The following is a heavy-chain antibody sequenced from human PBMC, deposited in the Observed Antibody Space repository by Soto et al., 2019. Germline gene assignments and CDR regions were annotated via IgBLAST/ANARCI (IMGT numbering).Heavy chain of an antibody. CDR3: ERESKKWRAC. D-gene: IGHD5-12*01. J-gene: IGHJ4*02. V-gene: IGHV1-18*01. CDR1: GYTFPNSD. Sequence: GASVTVYCRASGYTFPNSDRSWVRQASGQGRGWMGWMNPGTGDTKYLDKLQGTVTMTTGTYTSTAYMELRNLRSDDTAVHYWERESKKWRACWGQATLVTDSS. CDR2: MNPGTGDT.